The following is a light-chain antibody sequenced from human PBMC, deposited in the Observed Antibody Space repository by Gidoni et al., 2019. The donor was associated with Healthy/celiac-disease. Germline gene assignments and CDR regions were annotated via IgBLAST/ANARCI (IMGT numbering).Light chain of an antibody. CDR1: QSISSW. Sequence: DIQVTQSPSTLSASVGDSVTITCRASQSISSWLAWYQQKPGKAPRLLSYKASSLESGVPSRFSGSGSGTEFTLTISSLQPDDFATYYCQQYNSYWTFGQGTKVEIK. CDR2: KAS. CDR3: QQYNSYWT. J-gene: IGKJ1*01. V-gene: IGKV1-5*03.